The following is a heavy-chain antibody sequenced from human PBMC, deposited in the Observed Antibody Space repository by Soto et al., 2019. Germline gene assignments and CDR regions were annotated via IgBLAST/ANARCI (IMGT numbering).Heavy chain of an antibody. Sequence: SETLSLTCAVYGGSFSGYYWSWIRQPPGKGLEWIGEINHSGSTNYNPSLKSRVTISVDTSKNQFSLKLSSVTAADTAVYYCATYYDFWSGYFDYWGQGTLVTVSS. CDR2: INHSGST. D-gene: IGHD3-3*01. J-gene: IGHJ4*02. V-gene: IGHV4-34*01. CDR3: ATYYDFWSGYFDY. CDR1: GGSFSGYY.